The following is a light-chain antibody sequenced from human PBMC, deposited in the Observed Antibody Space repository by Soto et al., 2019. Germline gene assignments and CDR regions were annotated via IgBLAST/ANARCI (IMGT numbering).Light chain of an antibody. V-gene: IGLV2-14*01. Sequence: QSVLTQPAYVSGSPGQSITISCTGTSSDVGGYNYVSWYQNHPGKAPKLIIYEVSNRPSGVSDRFSGSQSGNTASLTISGLQAEDEADYYCSSDTITSPYVFGSGTKLTVL. CDR1: SSDVGGYNY. CDR3: SSDTITSPYV. J-gene: IGLJ1*01. CDR2: EVS.